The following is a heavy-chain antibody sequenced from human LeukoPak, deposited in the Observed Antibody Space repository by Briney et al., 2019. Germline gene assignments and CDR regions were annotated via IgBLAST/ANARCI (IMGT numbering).Heavy chain of an antibody. Sequence: GASVKVSCKASGGTFSSYAISLVRQALGQGLEWMGGIIPIFGTANYAQKFQGRVTITADESTSTAYMELSSLRSEDTAVYYCARADSSSSYPTFDYWGQGTLVTVSS. D-gene: IGHD6-6*01. J-gene: IGHJ4*02. CDR3: ARADSSSSYPTFDY. CDR1: GGTFSSYA. CDR2: IIPIFGTA. V-gene: IGHV1-69*13.